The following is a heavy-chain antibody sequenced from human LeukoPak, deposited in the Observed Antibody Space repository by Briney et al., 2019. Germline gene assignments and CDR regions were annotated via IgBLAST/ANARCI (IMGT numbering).Heavy chain of an antibody. D-gene: IGHD3-10*01. CDR3: ARPRSMIRDLFDY. CDR2: INPIGGAT. J-gene: IGHJ4*02. V-gene: IGHV1-46*01. CDR1: GYTFTSYY. Sequence: ASVKVSCKASGYTFTSYYMHWVRQAPGQGLEWMGIINPIGGATTYAQKFQGRVTMTRDTSTSTVYMDLSSLGSEDTAVYYCARPRSMIRDLFDYRGQGTLVTVSS.